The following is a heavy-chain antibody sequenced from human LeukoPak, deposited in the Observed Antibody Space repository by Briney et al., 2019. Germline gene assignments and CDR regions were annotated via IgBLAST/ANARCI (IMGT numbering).Heavy chain of an antibody. CDR1: GFTFSSYA. D-gene: IGHD3-16*01. CDR2: INDNGDGT. V-gene: IGHV3-23*01. CDR3: AKGLRTGVGPYMGYHYYMDV. Sequence: HHGGSLRLSCAASGFTFSSYAMSWVRQAPGKGLKWVSTINDNGDGTYYADSVKGRFTISRDNSYNTVSLQMNSLRDEDTGVYYCAKGLRTGVGPYMGYHYYMDVWGKGATVTVSS. J-gene: IGHJ6*03.